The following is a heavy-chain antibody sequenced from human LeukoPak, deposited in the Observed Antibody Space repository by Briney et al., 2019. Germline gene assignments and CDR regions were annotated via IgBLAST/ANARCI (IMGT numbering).Heavy chain of an antibody. CDR3: AQRLLLWFGEL. CDR1: GFTFSSYG. D-gene: IGHD3-10*01. CDR2: IWYDGSNK. J-gene: IGHJ4*02. Sequence: PGRSLRLSCAASGFTFSSYGMHWVRQAPGKGLEWVAVIWYDGSNKYYADSVKGRFTISRDNSKNTLYLQMNSLRAEDTAVYYCAQRLLLWFGELWGQGTLITVSS. V-gene: IGHV3-33*06.